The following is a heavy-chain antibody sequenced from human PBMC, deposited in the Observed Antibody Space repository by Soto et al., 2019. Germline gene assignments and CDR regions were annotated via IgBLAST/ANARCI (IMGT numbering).Heavy chain of an antibody. CDR2: LSGNGGST. D-gene: IGHD6-19*01. J-gene: IGHJ4*02. CDR1: GFTFNSYA. CDR3: AKDQWLDY. V-gene: IGHV3-23*01. Sequence: EVQLLESGGGLVQPGGLLRLSCAASGFTFNSYAMSWVRQAPGKGLECASVLSGNGGSTYYEHSVKGRFTISRDNSKNTLYLQMNSLRAEDTAVYYCAKDQWLDYWGQGTLVTVYS.